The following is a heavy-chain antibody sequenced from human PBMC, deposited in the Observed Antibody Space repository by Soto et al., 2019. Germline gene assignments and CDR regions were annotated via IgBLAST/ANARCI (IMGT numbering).Heavy chain of an antibody. CDR1: GFTFSNYG. V-gene: IGHV3-33*01. D-gene: IGHD3-10*01. CDR2: ILNDGSNR. Sequence: QVQLVESGGGVVQPGRSLRLSCAASGFTFSNYGMHWVRQAPGKGLEWVAVILNDGSNRYHADSVKDRFTISRDNSKNTLYLQMNSLRAEDTAVYYCARDDEYSGNGMDVWAKGPRSPSP. J-gene: IGHJ6*02. CDR3: ARDDEYSGNGMDV.